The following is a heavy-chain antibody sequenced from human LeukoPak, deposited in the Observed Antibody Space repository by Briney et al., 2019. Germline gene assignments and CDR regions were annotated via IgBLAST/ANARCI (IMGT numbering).Heavy chain of an antibody. V-gene: IGHV3-23*01. CDR3: VKRTMAGVLERRTYYFDY. CDR1: GFTFRTYA. J-gene: IGHJ4*02. CDR2: ISGSGLNA. Sequence: PGGSLRLSCVASGFTFRTYAMSWVRQAPGKGLEWLSIISGSGLNAYYADSVKGRFTISRDDSKSTLFLQMNSLRAEDTALYYCVKRTMAGVLERRTYYFDYWGRGSLVTVSP. D-gene: IGHD2-2*01.